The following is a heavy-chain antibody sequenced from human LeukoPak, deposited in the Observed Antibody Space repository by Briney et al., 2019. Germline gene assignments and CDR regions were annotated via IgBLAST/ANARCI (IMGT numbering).Heavy chain of an antibody. Sequence: SETLSLTCTVSGGSISSYYWSWIRQPPGKGLEWIGYMYYSGYTNYNPSLKSRVTISVDTSKNQFSLRLSSVTAADTAVYYCAREGFSTSFDTWGQGTLVTVSS. CDR2: MYYSGYT. J-gene: IGHJ5*02. CDR1: GGSISSYY. CDR3: AREGFSTSFDT. D-gene: IGHD6-6*01. V-gene: IGHV4-59*01.